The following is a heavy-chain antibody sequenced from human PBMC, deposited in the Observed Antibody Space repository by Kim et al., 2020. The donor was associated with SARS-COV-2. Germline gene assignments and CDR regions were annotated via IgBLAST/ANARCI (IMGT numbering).Heavy chain of an antibody. CDR3: AKVGMEFVDYLCMDV. CDR2: ISDGGGNK. D-gene: IGHD5-12*01. Sequence: GGSLRLSCAASGFTFRHYGMHWVRQAPGKGLEWLALISDGGGNKFYADSVKGRFTISRDRSKNTLSLQMNSLRPEDTAVYFCAKVGMEFVDYLCMDVWGQGTPVTVSS. J-gene: IGHJ6*02. V-gene: IGHV3-30*18. CDR1: GFTFRHYG.